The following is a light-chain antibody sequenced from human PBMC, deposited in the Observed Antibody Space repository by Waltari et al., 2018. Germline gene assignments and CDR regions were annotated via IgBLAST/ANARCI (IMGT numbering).Light chain of an antibody. Sequence: SSELTQDPAVCVALGQTVRITFQGDTLRRHIASWFQQKPGQPPVVVVHGENNRPSGIPDRFSGSRSGNTVSLTIAGVQAEDEADYYCNSRDSSGDRLVFGGGTKLTVL. CDR2: GEN. CDR3: NSRDSSGDRLV. J-gene: IGLJ3*02. V-gene: IGLV3-19*01. CDR1: TLRRHI.